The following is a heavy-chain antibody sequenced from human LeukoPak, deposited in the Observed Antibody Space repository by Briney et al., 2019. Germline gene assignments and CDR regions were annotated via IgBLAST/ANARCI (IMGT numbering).Heavy chain of an antibody. D-gene: IGHD1-14*01. V-gene: IGHV3-21*01. CDR1: AFTFSSCG. J-gene: IGHJ4*02. CDR2: IGPTGTDR. CDR3: ATETIGRHYDY. Sequence: GGSLRLSCAASAFTFSSCGFNWVRQAPGKGLEWVSSIGPTGTDRYYADSVRGRFTISRDNAKNSMYLQMDSLRDEDTAVYYCATETIGRHYDYWGQGTLLTVPS.